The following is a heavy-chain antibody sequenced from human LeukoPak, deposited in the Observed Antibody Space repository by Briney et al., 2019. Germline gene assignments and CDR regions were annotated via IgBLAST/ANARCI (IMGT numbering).Heavy chain of an antibody. V-gene: IGHV3-11*04. D-gene: IGHD1-26*01. J-gene: IGHJ4*02. CDR3: ARAPPKRGPPVYYFDY. CDR1: GFTFSDSY. CDR2: ISGSGQII. Sequence: GGSLRLSCAASGFTFSDSYMSWIRQSPGKGLEWVSHISGSGQIIYYADSKKGRFTISRDNAKNSLYLQMNSLSAEDTAVYYCARAPPKRGPPVYYFDYWGQRTLVTVSS.